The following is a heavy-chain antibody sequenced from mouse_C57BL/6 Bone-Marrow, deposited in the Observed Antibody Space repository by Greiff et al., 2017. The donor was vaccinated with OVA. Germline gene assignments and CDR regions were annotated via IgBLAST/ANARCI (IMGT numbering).Heavy chain of an antibody. V-gene: IGHV1-50*01. J-gene: IGHJ3*01. CDR2: IDPSDSYT. D-gene: IGHD1-1*01. Sequence: VQLQQPGAELVKPGASVKLSCKASGYTFTSYWMQWVKQRPGQGLEWIGEIDPSDSYTNYNQKFKGKATLTVDTSSSTAYIQLRSLTSDVSAVYYCASGVLLFAYWGQGTLVTVSA. CDR3: ASGVLLFAY. CDR1: GYTFTSYW.